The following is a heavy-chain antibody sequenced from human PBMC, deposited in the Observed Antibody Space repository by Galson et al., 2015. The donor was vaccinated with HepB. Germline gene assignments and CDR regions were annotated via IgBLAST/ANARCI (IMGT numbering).Heavy chain of an antibody. CDR3: AREGGGSGWKKHGSFDY. J-gene: IGHJ4*02. V-gene: IGHV4-31*03. CDR1: GDSISSGAHY. Sequence: TLSLTCTVSGDSISSGAHYWSWIRQHPGKGLEWIGYIYYSGTTYYNPSLKSRVTMSVDTTKNQLSLKLSSVTAADTAVYYCAREGGGSGWKKHGSFDYWGQGTLVTVSS. CDR2: IYYSGTT. D-gene: IGHD6-19*01.